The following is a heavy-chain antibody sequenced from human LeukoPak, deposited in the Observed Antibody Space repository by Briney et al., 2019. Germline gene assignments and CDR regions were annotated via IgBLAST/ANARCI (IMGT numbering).Heavy chain of an antibody. CDR1: GYSIGSGNY. CDR2: VYHSGT. J-gene: IGHJ5*01. CDR3: AKSSGGGGHDS. D-gene: IGHD6-25*01. Sequence: SETLSLTCTVSGYSIGSGNYWAWIRQPPGKGLEWIGCVYHSGTYYKSSLTSRVTISMDTSKNQFSLKLTSVTAADSAFYYCAKSSGGGGHDSWGQGTLVTVSS. V-gene: IGHV4-38-2*02.